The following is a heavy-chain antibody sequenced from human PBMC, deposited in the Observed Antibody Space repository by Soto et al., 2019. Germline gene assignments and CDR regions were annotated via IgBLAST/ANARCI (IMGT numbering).Heavy chain of an antibody. Sequence: QITLKASGPTLVEPTQTLTLTCTYSGISLRTTGVGVGWIRQPPGTALEWLGIIYWNDDKRYSTSLKSRFTLTSDISKSQVVLTMTNMDPVDTATYYGAHTWWLPFDYWGQGTLVIVYS. J-gene: IGHJ4*02. CDR3: AHTWWLPFDY. CDR1: GISLRTTGVG. CDR2: IYWNDDK. D-gene: IGHD2-21*01. V-gene: IGHV2-5*01.